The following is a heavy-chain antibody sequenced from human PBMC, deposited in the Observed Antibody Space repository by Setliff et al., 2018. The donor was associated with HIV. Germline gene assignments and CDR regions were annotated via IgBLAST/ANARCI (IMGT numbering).Heavy chain of an antibody. CDR1: GFTFSSYN. V-gene: IGHV3-21*01. Sequence: GGSLRLSCAASGFTFSSYNMNWVRQAPGKGLEWISSISRNSSYMYYADSVKGRFAISRDDAKSSLYLQMNSLRVEDTAVYYCVRAEGGGSYDYWGQGTLVTVSS. CDR2: ISRNSSYM. CDR3: VRAEGGGSYDY. D-gene: IGHD3-16*01. J-gene: IGHJ4*02.